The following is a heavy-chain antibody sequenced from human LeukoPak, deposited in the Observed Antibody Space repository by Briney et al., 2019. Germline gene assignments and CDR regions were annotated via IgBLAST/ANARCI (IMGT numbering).Heavy chain of an antibody. D-gene: IGHD3-22*01. CDR2: IHYSGST. CDR1: GGSISSYY. CDR3: ARAGHYYDSSGYPLYYFDY. J-gene: IGHJ4*02. V-gene: IGHV4-59*01. Sequence: SETLSLTCTVSGGSISSYYWSWIRQPPGKGLEWIGYIHYSGSTNYNPSLKSRVTISVDTSKNQFSLKLSSVTAADTAVYYCARAGHYYDSSGYPLYYFDYWGQGTLVTVSS.